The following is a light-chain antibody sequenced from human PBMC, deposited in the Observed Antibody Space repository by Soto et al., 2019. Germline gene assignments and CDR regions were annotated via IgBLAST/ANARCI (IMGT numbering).Light chain of an antibody. CDR1: QGISSW. CDR3: QQYKSYPWT. J-gene: IGKJ1*01. Sequence: DIQMTQSPSTLSASVGDRVTITCRASQGISSWLAWYQQKPGKAPKLLIYKASSLESGVPSRFSGSGSGTEFTLTISSLQADDFATYYCQQYKSYPWTFGKGTKVDIK. V-gene: IGKV1-5*03. CDR2: KAS.